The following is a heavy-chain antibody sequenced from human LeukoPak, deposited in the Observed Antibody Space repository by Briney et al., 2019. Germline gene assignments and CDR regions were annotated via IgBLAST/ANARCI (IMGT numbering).Heavy chain of an antibody. Sequence: ASVKVSCKASGYTFTSYGISWVRQAPGQGLEWMGWISAYNGNTNYAQKLQGRVTMTTDTSTSTAYMELRSLRSDDTAVYYCARVRYDILTGYSHLMTAYYYYGMDVWGQGTTVTVSS. J-gene: IGHJ6*02. CDR2: ISAYNGNT. V-gene: IGHV1-18*01. CDR1: GYTFTSYG. CDR3: ARVRYDILTGYSHLMTAYYYYGMDV. D-gene: IGHD3-9*01.